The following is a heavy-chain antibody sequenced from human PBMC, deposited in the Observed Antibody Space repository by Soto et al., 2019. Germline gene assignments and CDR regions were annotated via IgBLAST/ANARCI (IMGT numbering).Heavy chain of an antibody. CDR2: IIPIFGTA. J-gene: IGHJ3*02. D-gene: IGHD3-3*01. V-gene: IGHV1-69*01. CDR1: GGTFSTYA. CDR3: AREIFGAIISGGRDAFDI. Sequence: QVQLVQSGAEVKKPGSSVKVSCKASGGTFSTYAISWVRQAPGQGLEWMGGIIPIFGTAKYAQKFQGRVTITADESTSTAYMELSSLRSEDTAVYYCAREIFGAIISGGRDAFDIWGQGTMVTVSS.